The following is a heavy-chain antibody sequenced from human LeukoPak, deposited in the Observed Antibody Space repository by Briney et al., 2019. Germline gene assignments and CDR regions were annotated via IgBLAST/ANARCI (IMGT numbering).Heavy chain of an antibody. CDR3: ARGRSRYSIAVAGTGLRWYFDL. Sequence: NTSETLSLTCAVYGGSFSGYYWSWIRQPPGKWLEWIGEINHSGSTNYNPSLKSRVTISVDTSKNQFSLKLSSVTAADTAVYYCARGRSRYSIAVAGTGLRWYFDLWGRGTLVTVSS. V-gene: IGHV4-34*01. J-gene: IGHJ2*01. D-gene: IGHD6-19*01. CDR2: INHSGST. CDR1: GGSFSGYY.